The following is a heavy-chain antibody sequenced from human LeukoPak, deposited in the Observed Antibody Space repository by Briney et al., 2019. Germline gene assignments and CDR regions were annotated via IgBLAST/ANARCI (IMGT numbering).Heavy chain of an antibody. CDR2: ISGNGIKT. CDR1: GFTFSTYG. J-gene: IGHJ4*02. CDR3: AKIQVSDGNACGCFFDR. Sequence: GGSMRLSSAAYGFTFSTYGMNWVRQAPGKGREWVSSISGNGIKTNYGDSVKGRFTISTDNAKNTLYLQIDRLRVEDTALYYCAKIQVSDGNACGCFFDRWGQGTLVTVSS. D-gene: IGHD2-15*01. V-gene: IGHV3-23*01.